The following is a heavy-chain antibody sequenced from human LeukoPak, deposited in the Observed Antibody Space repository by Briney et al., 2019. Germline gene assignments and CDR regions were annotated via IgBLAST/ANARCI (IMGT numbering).Heavy chain of an antibody. J-gene: IGHJ4*02. CDR3: AKESRGAAAGRLDY. Sequence: GGSLRLSCAASGFTFSRYAMSWVRQAPGKGLDWVSAISGSGGSTYYADSVKGRFTISRDNSKNTLYLQMNSLRAEDTAVYYCAKESRGAAAGRLDYWGQGTLVTVSS. V-gene: IGHV3-23*01. CDR2: ISGSGGST. CDR1: GFTFSRYA. D-gene: IGHD6-13*01.